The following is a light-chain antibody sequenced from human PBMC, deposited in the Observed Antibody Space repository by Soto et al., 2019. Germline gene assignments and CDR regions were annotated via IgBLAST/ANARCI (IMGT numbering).Light chain of an antibody. J-gene: IGLJ2*01. V-gene: IGLV1-47*01. CDR2: RSD. CDR1: SSTFANNY. Sequence: QSALTQPPSVSGTPGQRVSISCSGDSSTFANNYVHWYQQVPGAALKLLIYRSDQRPSGVPERFSGSKSGTSASLTISGLRPEDEAQYYCAAYTGNWNGPVFGGGTKLTVL. CDR3: AAYTGNWNGPV.